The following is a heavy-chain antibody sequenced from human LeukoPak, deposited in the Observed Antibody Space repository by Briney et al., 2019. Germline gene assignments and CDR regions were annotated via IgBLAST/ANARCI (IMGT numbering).Heavy chain of an antibody. CDR1: GGSFSGYY. CDR3: ARARIAARRGYDY. D-gene: IGHD6-6*01. CDR2: INHSGST. V-gene: IGHV4-34*01. Sequence: SETLSLTCAAYGGSFSGYYWSWIRQPPGKGLEWIGEINHSGSTNYNPSLKSRVTISVDTSKNQFSLKLSSVTAADTAVYYCARARIAARRGYDYWGQGTLVTVSS. J-gene: IGHJ4*02.